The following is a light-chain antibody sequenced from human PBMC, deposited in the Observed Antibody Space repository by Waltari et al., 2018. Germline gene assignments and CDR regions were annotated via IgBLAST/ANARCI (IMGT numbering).Light chain of an antibody. CDR1: TTDVGAYDF. J-gene: IGLJ1*01. V-gene: IGLV2-14*01. Sequence: QSALTQPASVSGSTGQSITISCTGSTTDVGAYDFVPWYQQHPGKAPQLMVLDVTHRPSGISNRFSGSKSGDTASLTISGLQAEDEAYYYCSSYTTTNTFVFGTGTNVTVV. CDR3: SSYTTTNTFV. CDR2: DVT.